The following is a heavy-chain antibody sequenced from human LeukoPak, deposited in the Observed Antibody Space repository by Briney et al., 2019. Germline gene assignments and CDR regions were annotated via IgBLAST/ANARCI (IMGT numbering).Heavy chain of an antibody. J-gene: IGHJ4*02. Sequence: GGSLRLSCAASGFTFSDYYMSWIRQAPGKGLEWVSYISSSGSTIYYADSVKGRFTISRDNAKNSLYLQMNSLRAEDTAVYYCASSRGNYLRQFDYWGQGTLVTVSS. D-gene: IGHD1-7*01. CDR2: ISSSGSTI. CDR1: GFTFSDYY. V-gene: IGHV3-11*01. CDR3: ASSRGNYLRQFDY.